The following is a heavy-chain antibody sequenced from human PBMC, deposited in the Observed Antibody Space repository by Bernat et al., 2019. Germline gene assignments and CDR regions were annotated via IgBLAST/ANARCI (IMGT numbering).Heavy chain of an antibody. CDR1: GFTFDDYA. D-gene: IGHD6-6*01. CDR2: INWNSVSI. CDR3: AKASSSALPSDY. V-gene: IGHV3-9*01. J-gene: IGHJ4*02. Sequence: EVQLVESGGGLVQPGRSLRLSCAASGFTFDDYAMHWVRQAPGKGLEWVSGINWNSVSIDYADSVKGRFTISRDNAQNSLYLQMNSLRVEDTALYYCAKASSSALPSDYWGQGTLVTVSS.